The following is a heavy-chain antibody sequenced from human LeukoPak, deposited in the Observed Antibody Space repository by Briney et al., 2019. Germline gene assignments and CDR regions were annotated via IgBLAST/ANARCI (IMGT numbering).Heavy chain of an antibody. CDR3: AKSGGIQLWSPVGDY. Sequence: PGGSLRLSCAASGFTFSSYAMGWVRQAPGKGLEWVSAISGSGGSTYYADSAKGRFTISRDNSKNTLYLQMNSLRAEDTAVYYCAKSGGIQLWSPVGDYWGQGTLVTVSS. CDR2: ISGSGGST. V-gene: IGHV3-23*01. CDR1: GFTFSSYA. D-gene: IGHD5-18*01. J-gene: IGHJ4*02.